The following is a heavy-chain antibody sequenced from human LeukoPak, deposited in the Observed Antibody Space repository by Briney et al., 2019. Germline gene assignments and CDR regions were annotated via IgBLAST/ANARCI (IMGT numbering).Heavy chain of an antibody. V-gene: IGHV3-53*01. J-gene: IGHJ3*02. D-gene: IGHD3-9*01. CDR3: ARGTGYIGGAFDI. Sequence: GGSLRLSCAASGFTVSSNYMSWVRQAPGKGLEWVSVIYSGGSTYYADSVKGRFTISRDNSKNTLYLQMNSLRAEDTAVYYCARGTGYIGGAFDIWGQGTMVTVSS. CDR2: IYSGGST. CDR1: GFTVSSNY.